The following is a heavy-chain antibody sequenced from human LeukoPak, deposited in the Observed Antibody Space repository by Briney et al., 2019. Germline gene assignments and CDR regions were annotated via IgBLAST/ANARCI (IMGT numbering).Heavy chain of an antibody. CDR1: GFTFSGSA. D-gene: IGHD4-11*01. J-gene: IGHJ4*02. V-gene: IGHV3-73*01. Sequence: GGSLRLSCAASGFTFSGSAMHWVRQASGKGLEWVGRIRSKANSYATAYAASVKGRFTISRDDSKNTAYLQMNSLKTEDTAVYYCTSLTVTTPSWGQRTLVTVSS. CDR2: IRSKANSYAT. CDR3: TSLTVTTPS.